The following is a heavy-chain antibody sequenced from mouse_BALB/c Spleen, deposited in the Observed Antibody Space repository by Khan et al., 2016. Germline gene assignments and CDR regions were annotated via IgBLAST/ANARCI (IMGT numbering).Heavy chain of an antibody. D-gene: IGHD2-4*01. CDR3: AKVYYFDSDGAWFAS. Sequence: QVQLKQSGPSLVQPSQSLSITCTVSGFSLTTYVVHWVRQSPGQGLEWLGVIWRGGSTDYNAAFMSRLRITKANSKSQVFFKMHSLQADDTAIYYDAKVYYFDSDGAWFASWGQGSMCTVSA. J-gene: IGHJ3*01. CDR2: IWRGGST. CDR1: GFSLTTYV. V-gene: IGHV2-5-1*01.